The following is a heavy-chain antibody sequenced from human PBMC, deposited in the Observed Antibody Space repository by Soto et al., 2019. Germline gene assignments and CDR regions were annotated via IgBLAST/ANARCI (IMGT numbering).Heavy chain of an antibody. Sequence: PGGSLRLSCAASGFTFSSYGMHWVRQAPGKGLEWVAVISYDGSNKYYADSVKGRFTISRDNSKNTLYLQMNSLRAEDTAVYYCAKDEAYSYDSTPIDYWGQGTLVTVSS. V-gene: IGHV3-30*18. J-gene: IGHJ4*02. CDR1: GFTFSSYG. CDR3: AKDEAYSYDSTPIDY. D-gene: IGHD3-22*01. CDR2: ISYDGSNK.